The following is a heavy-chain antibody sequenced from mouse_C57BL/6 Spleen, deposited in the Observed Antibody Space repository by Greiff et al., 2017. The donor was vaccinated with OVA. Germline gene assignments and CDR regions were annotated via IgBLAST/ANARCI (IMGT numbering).Heavy chain of an antibody. CDR1: GYTFTDYY. CDR3: AREGVLRWYFDV. D-gene: IGHD1-1*01. J-gene: IGHJ1*03. V-gene: IGHV1-19*01. Sequence: SGPVLVKPGASVKMSCKASGYTFTDYYMNWVKQSHGKSLEWIGVINPYNGGTSYNQKFKGKATLTVDKSSSTAYMELNSLTSEDSAVYYCAREGVLRWYFDVWGTGTTVTVSS. CDR2: INPYNGGT.